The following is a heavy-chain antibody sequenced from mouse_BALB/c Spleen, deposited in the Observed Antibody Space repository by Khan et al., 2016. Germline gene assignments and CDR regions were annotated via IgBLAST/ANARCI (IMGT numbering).Heavy chain of an antibody. CDR3: ARGDYVGYYAMDY. V-gene: IGHV1S34*01. D-gene: IGHD2-4*01. CDR1: GYSFTGYY. J-gene: IGHJ4*01. Sequence: LVKPGASVKISCKASGYSFTGYYIHWVKQSHGKGLEWIGYISCYNGATNYNQKFRGKATFTVDTSSSTAYMQFNSLTSEDSAVYVCARGDYVGYYAMDYWGQGTSVTVSS. CDR2: ISCYNGAT.